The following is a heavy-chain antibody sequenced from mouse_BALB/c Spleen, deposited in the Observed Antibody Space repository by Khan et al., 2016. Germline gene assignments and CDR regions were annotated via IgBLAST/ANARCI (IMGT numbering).Heavy chain of an antibody. D-gene: IGHD4-1*01. CDR2: IWGDGRT. CDR1: GFSLTGYG. J-gene: IGHJ4*01. V-gene: IGHV2-6-7*01. CDR3: ARELGHYAMDY. Sequence: QVTLKESGPGLVAPSQSLSITCTVSGFSLTGYGVNWVRQPPGKGLEWLGRIWGDGRTDYNSALKSRLSISKVNSTSQVCLKINSLQTEDTARYYCARELGHYAMDYWGQGTSVTVSS.